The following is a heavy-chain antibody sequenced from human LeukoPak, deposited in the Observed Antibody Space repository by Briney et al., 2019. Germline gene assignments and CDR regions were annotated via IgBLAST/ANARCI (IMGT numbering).Heavy chain of an antibody. V-gene: IGHV1-69*05. Sequence: SVKVSCKASGGTFSSYAISWVRQAPGQGLKWMGGIIPIFGTANYAQKFQGRVTMTRNTSISTAYMELSSLRSEDTAVYYCARSRYCSGGSCQRGWFDPWGQGTLVTVSS. CDR3: ARSRYCSGGSCQRGWFDP. CDR1: GGTFSSYA. D-gene: IGHD2-15*01. CDR2: IIPIFGTA. J-gene: IGHJ5*02.